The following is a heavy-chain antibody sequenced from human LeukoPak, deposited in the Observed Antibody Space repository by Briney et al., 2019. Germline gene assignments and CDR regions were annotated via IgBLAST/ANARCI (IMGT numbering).Heavy chain of an antibody. CDR1: GFTVSSNY. J-gene: IGHJ6*02. CDR2: IYSGGST. Sequence: PGRSLRLSCAASGFTVSSNYMSWVRQAPGKGLEWVSVIYSGGSTYYADSVKGRFTISRDNSKNTLYLQMNSLRAEDTAVYYCARDDYGGKLPYYYYYGMDVWGQGTTVTVSS. CDR3: ARDDYGGKLPYYYYYGMDV. V-gene: IGHV3-66*01. D-gene: IGHD4-23*01.